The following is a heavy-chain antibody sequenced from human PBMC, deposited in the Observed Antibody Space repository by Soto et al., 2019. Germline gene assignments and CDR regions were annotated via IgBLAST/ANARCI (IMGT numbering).Heavy chain of an antibody. V-gene: IGHV4-31*02. CDR3: ARTKTSSTSFHLDY. CDR2: IYYSGST. D-gene: IGHD2-2*01. Sequence: WTWIRQHPGKGLEWIGYIYYSGSTKHNPSLKSRITILVDTSKNQFSLKLNSVTAADTAVYYCARTKTSSTSFHLDYWGQGTQVTVSS. J-gene: IGHJ4*02.